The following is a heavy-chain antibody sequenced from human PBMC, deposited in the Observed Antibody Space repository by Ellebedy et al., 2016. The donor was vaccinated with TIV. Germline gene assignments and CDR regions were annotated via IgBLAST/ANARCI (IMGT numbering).Heavy chain of an antibody. CDR3: ARKQSSSSVKSIDY. D-gene: IGHD6-6*01. CDR1: GGSISSGDYY. V-gene: IGHV4-30-4*01. Sequence: MPSETLSLTCTVSGGSISSGDYYWSWIRQPPGKGLEWIGYIYYSGSTYHNPSLKSRVTISVDTSKNQFSLKLSSVTAADTSVYYCARKQSSSSVKSIDYWGQGTLVTVSS. J-gene: IGHJ4*02. CDR2: IYYSGST.